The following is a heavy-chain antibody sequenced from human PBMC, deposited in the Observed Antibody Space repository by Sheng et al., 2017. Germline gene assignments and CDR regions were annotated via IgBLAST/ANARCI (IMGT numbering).Heavy chain of an antibody. V-gene: IGHV3-48*01. D-gene: IGHD3-22*01. CDR2: ISSSSSTI. Sequence: EVQLVESGGGLVQPGGSLRLSCAGSGSTFSSYSMNWVRQAPGKGLEWVSYISSSSSTIYYADSVKGRFTISRDNAKNSLYLQMNSLRAEDTAVYYCARVRASYDSHGNPPWYFDYWGQGTLVTVSS. CDR1: GSTFSSYS. CDR3: ARVRASYDSHGNPPWYFDY. J-gene: IGHJ4*02.